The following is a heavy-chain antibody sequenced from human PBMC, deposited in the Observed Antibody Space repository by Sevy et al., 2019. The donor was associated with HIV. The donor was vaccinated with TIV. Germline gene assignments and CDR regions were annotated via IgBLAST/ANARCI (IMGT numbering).Heavy chain of an antibody. CDR1: AGSISSYY. CDR2: IYYSGTT. D-gene: IGHD3-9*01. V-gene: IGHV4-59*13. CDR3: ARDNAILTPRAFDX. Sequence: SETLSLTCSVSAGSISSYYWSWIRQPPGKGLEWIGYIYYSGTTDYNPSLKSRVTISQDKSKKVFSLRLRSVTAADTAVYYCARDNAILTPRAFDXXGQGTMVTVSS. J-gene: IGHJ3*02.